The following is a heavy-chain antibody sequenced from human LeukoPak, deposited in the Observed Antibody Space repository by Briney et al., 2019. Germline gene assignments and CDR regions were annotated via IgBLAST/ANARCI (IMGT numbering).Heavy chain of an antibody. J-gene: IGHJ5*02. V-gene: IGHV1-18*01. CDR3: ARDFEDGISNWFDP. D-gene: IGHD5-24*01. CDR2: ISAYNGNT. Sequence: GASVKVSCKASGYTFTSYGISWVRQDPGQGLEWMGWISAYNGNTNYAQKLQGRVTMTTDTSTSTAYMELRSLRSDDTAVYYCARDFEDGISNWFDPWGQGTLVTVSS. CDR1: GYTFTSYG.